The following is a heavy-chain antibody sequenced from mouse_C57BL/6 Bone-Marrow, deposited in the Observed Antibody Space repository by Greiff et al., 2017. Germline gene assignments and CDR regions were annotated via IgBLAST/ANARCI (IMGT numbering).Heavy chain of an antibody. D-gene: IGHD3-2*01. CDR3: ARYIQTALDY. V-gene: IGHV7-3*01. CDR2: IRNKANGYTT. CDR1: GFTFTDYY. Sequence: EVKVVESGGGLVQPGGSLSLSCAASGFTFTDYYMSWVRQPPGKALEWLGFIRNKANGYTTEYSASVKGRFTISRDNSQSILYLQMNALRAEDSATYYCARYIQTALDYWGQGTTLTVSS. J-gene: IGHJ2*01.